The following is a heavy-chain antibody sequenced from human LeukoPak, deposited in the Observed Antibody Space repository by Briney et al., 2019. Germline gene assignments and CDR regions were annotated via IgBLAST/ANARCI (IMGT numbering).Heavy chain of an antibody. Sequence: GGSMRLSCAASGFTFSSYSMNWVRQAPGKGLEWVSYISSASGSIYYADSVKGRFTISRDNAKNSLFLQMNSLRAEDTAVYYCARLPAYCSSTSCYYDYWGQGTLVTVSS. CDR3: ARLPAYCSSTSCYYDY. J-gene: IGHJ4*02. D-gene: IGHD2-2*01. CDR1: GFTFSSYS. CDR2: ISSASGSI. V-gene: IGHV3-48*04.